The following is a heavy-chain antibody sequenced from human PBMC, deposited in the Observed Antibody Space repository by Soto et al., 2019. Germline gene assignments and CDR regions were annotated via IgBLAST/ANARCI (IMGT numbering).Heavy chain of an antibody. J-gene: IGHJ4*02. CDR3: ATSRDTTGYFDH. D-gene: IGHD1-1*01. V-gene: IGHV1-69*01. Sequence: QVQLVPSGAEVRKPGSSVKVSCKASGGTFSSSGINWVRQAPGQGLEWIGGIIPLSGTPSHAQKFQGRVTIPADESTGTVNMELGSLTSDDTAVYYCATSRDTTGYFDHWGQGTLVTVSS. CDR2: IIPLSGTP. CDR1: GGTFSSSG.